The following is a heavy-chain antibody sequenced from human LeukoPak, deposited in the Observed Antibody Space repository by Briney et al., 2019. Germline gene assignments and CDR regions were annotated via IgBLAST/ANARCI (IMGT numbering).Heavy chain of an antibody. Sequence: GGSLRLSCAASGFTFSSYEMNWVRQAPGKGLEWVSYISSSGSTIYYADSVKGRFTISRDNAKNSLYLQMNSLRAEDTAVYYCARGSYGADAFDIWGQGTMVTVSS. V-gene: IGHV3-48*03. CDR1: GFTFSSYE. D-gene: IGHD4/OR15-4a*01. CDR2: ISSSGSTI. CDR3: ARGSYGADAFDI. J-gene: IGHJ3*02.